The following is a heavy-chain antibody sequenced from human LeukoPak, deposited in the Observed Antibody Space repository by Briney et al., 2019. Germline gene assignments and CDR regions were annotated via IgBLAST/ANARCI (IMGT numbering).Heavy chain of an antibody. CDR2: ISGGGGST. J-gene: IGHJ4*02. CDR1: GFTFSSYG. CDR3: ARYSRSWYVPIFDY. Sequence: GGSLRLSCAASGFTFSSYGMHWVRQAPGKGLEWVAGISGGGGSTDYADSVKGRFTISRDNSKNTLYLQMNSVRAEDTAVYYCARYSRSWYVPIFDYWGQGTLVTVSS. D-gene: IGHD6-13*01. V-gene: IGHV3-23*01.